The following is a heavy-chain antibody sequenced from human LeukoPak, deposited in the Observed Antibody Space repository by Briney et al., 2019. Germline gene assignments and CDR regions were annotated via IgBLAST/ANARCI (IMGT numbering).Heavy chain of an antibody. CDR2: IHNSGTT. D-gene: IGHD3-10*01. CDR3: ARRYYYNLGSFPFDF. J-gene: IGHJ4*02. V-gene: IGHV4-34*01. Sequence: SETLSLTCAVSGGPFSGYFWSWIRQSSGKGLEWIGEIHNSGTTNYNPSLNSRVTISEDTSKNQFYLNLSSLTAADTAVYYCARRYYYNLGSFPFDFWGQGTLVTVSS. CDR1: GGPFSGYF.